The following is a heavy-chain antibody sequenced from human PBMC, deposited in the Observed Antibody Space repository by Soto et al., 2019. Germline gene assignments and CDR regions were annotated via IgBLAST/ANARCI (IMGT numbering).Heavy chain of an antibody. V-gene: IGHV1-8*01. CDR1: GYTFTSYD. Sequence: ASVKVSCKASGYTFTSYDINWVRQATGQGLEWMGWMNPNSGNTGYAQKFQGRVTMTRNTSISTAYMELSSLRSEDTAVYYCARLDSSVVGEYFQHWGQGTLVTVSS. CDR2: MNPNSGNT. J-gene: IGHJ1*01. D-gene: IGHD3-3*01. CDR3: ARLDSSVVGEYFQH.